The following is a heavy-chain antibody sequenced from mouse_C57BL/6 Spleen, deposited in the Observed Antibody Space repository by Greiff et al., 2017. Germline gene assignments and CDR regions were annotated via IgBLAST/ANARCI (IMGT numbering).Heavy chain of an antibody. V-gene: IGHV5-16*01. J-gene: IGHJ2*01. D-gene: IGHD2-4*01. CDR3: SRGYYDYVDY. CDR1: GFTFSDYY. CDR2: INYDGSST. Sequence: EVKVVESEGGLVQPGSSMKLSCTASGFTFSDYYMAWVRQVPEKGLEWVANINYDGSSTYYLDSLKSRFIISRDTAKNILYLQMSSLKSEDTATYYCSRGYYDYVDYWGQGTTLTVSS.